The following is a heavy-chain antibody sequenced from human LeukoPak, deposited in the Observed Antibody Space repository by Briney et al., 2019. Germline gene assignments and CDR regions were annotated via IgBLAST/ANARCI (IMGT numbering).Heavy chain of an antibody. V-gene: IGHV4-59*03. CDR2: ISYSGET. D-gene: IGHD4-17*01. J-gene: IGHJ2*01. CDR3: AKSHPAVTTTDWYFDL. CDR1: GGSFSSDY. Sequence: SETLSLTCTVSGGSFSSDYWSWIRQSPGKGLEWIGYISYSGETKYSPSLKSRVTMSGDRSKNTFSLRMTSVTVADTAVYFCAKSHPAVTTTDWYFDLWGRGTLVTISS.